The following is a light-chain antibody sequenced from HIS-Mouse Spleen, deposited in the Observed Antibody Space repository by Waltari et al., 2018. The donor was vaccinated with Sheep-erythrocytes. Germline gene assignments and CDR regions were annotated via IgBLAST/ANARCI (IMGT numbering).Light chain of an antibody. V-gene: IGKV2-28*01. Sequence: DIVMTQSPLSLPFTPGEPASISCRSSQSLLHSNGYNYLDWYLQKPGQSPQLLIYLGSNRASGVPDRFSGSGSGTYFTLKISRVEAEDVGVYYCMQALQTPRTFGQGTKVEIK. CDR2: LGS. J-gene: IGKJ1*01. CDR1: QSLLHSNGYNY. CDR3: MQALQTPRT.